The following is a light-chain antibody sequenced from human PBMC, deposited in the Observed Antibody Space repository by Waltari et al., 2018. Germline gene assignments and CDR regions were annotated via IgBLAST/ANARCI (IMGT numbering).Light chain of an antibody. J-gene: IGKJ2*01. CDR3: QQRSNWPPRYT. CDR2: DAA. CDR1: QSVSSY. Sequence: EMVLTQSPATLSLSTGERATLSCLASQSVSSYLAWYQQKPGQAPRLLIYDAANRATGIPARFSGSGSGTDFTLTISSLEPEDFAVYYCQQRSNWPPRYTFGQGTKLEIK. V-gene: IGKV3-11*01.